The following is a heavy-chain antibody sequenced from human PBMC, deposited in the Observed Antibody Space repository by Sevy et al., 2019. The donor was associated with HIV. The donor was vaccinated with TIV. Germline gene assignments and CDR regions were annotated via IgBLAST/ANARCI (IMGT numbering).Heavy chain of an antibody. CDR3: ARFERGVATTLPRRTNYYYGMDV. V-gene: IGHV4-34*01. CDR2: INHSGST. J-gene: IGHJ6*02. CDR1: GGSFSGYY. D-gene: IGHD5-12*01. Sequence: SETLSLTCAVYGGSFSGYYWSWIRQPPGKGLEWIGEINHSGSTNYNPSLKCRVTISVDTSKNQFSLKLSSVIAADTAVYYCARFERGVATTLPRRTNYYYGMDVWGQWTTVTVSS.